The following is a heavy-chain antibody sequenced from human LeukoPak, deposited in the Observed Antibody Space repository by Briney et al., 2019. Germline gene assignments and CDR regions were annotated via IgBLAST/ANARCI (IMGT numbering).Heavy chain of an antibody. D-gene: IGHD3-22*01. J-gene: IGHJ4*02. CDR2: INHSGST. CDR1: GGSFSGYY. Sequence: SETLSLTCAVYGGSFSGYYWSWIRQPPGKGLEWIGEINHSGSTNYNPSLKSRVTISVDTSKNQFSLKLSSVTAADTAVYYCARRRYYYDSSGYYPNDYWGQGTLVTVSS. V-gene: IGHV4-34*01. CDR3: ARRRYYYDSSGYYPNDY.